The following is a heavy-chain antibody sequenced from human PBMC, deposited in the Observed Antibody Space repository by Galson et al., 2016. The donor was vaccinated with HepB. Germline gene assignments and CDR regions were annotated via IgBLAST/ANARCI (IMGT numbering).Heavy chain of an antibody. J-gene: IGHJ4*02. V-gene: IGHV3-20*04. Sequence: SLRLSCAASGFTLDDYGMSWVRQVPGRGLEWAAGIYWNGTSTGYADSVKGRFTVSRDNARNSLYLQMTSLRAEDTAFYYCAREIQSYCSRISCSLDYWGQGILVTVSS. CDR1: GFTLDDYG. CDR3: AREIQSYCSRISCSLDY. D-gene: IGHD2-2*01. CDR2: IYWNGTST.